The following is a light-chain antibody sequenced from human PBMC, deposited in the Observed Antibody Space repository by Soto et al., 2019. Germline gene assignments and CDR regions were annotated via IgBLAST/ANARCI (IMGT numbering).Light chain of an antibody. CDR1: QSVSGSY. CDR2: GAS. J-gene: IGKJ1*01. CDR3: QQYGSAAWT. Sequence: EIVLTQSPGTLSLSPGERATLSCRASQSVSGSYLAWYQQKPGQAPRLLIYGASSRATGIPDRFSGSGSGTEFTLTISRLEPEDFAVYYCQQYGSAAWTFGQGTKVEIK. V-gene: IGKV3-20*01.